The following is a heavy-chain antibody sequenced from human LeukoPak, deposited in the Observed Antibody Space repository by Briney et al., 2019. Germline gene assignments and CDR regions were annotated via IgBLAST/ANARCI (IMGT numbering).Heavy chain of an antibody. CDR2: MNPNSGNT. D-gene: IGHD3-22*01. V-gene: IGHV1-8*01. J-gene: IGHJ4*02. Sequence: ASVKVSCKASGYTFTSYDINWVRQATGQGLEWMGWMNPNSGNTGYAQKFQGRVTMTRNTSISTAYMELGSLRSEDTAVYYCASPIADSSGYWDWGQGTLVTVSS. CDR1: GYTFTSYD. CDR3: ASPIADSSGYWD.